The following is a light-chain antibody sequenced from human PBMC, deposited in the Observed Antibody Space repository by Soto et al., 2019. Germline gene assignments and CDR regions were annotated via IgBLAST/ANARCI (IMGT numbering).Light chain of an antibody. V-gene: IGKV1-33*01. Sequence: DIQMTQSPSSLSASVGDRVTITCQASQDISNYLNWYQQKPGKAPTLLIYDASNLETGVPSRFSGSGSGTDFTFTISRLQPEDIATYYCQQYDNLPPLTFGPGTKVDIK. CDR3: QQYDNLPPLT. CDR2: DAS. J-gene: IGKJ3*01. CDR1: QDISNY.